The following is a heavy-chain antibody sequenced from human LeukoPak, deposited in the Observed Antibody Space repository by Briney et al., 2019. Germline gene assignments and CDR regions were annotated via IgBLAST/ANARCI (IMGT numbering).Heavy chain of an antibody. CDR2: ISGSGGSA. D-gene: IGHD3-9*01. CDR3: AKDDFDWLSPDF. Sequence: PGGSLRLSCAASGFTFSSYAMSWVRQAPGKGLEWVSAISGSGGSAYYADSVKGRFTISRDNSKDTLYLQMNSLRAEDTAVYYCAKDDFDWLSPDFWGQGTLVTVSS. V-gene: IGHV3-23*01. CDR1: GFTFSSYA. J-gene: IGHJ4*02.